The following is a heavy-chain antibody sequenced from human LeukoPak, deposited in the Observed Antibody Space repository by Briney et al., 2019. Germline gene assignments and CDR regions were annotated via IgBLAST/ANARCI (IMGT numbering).Heavy chain of an antibody. J-gene: IGHJ4*02. Sequence: GGSLRLSCAASGFTFSSYEMNWVRQAPGKGLEWVSYISSSGSTIYYADSVKGRFTISRDNAKNSLYLQMNSLRAEDTAVYYCARRLRRNCFDYWGQGTLVTVSS. CDR1: GFTFSSYE. V-gene: IGHV3-48*03. CDR2: ISSSGSTI. D-gene: IGHD4-17*01. CDR3: ARRLRRNCFDY.